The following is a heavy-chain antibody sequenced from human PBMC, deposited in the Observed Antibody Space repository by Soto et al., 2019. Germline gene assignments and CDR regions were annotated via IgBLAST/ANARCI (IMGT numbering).Heavy chain of an antibody. D-gene: IGHD2-2*01. J-gene: IGHJ3*02. V-gene: IGHV4-34*01. CDR3: AREALPGEDAFDI. Sequence: QVQLQQWGAGLLRPSETLSLTCAVYGGSFSIYYWTWIRQPPGKGLEWIGEINHSGGTNYNPSLKSRVTISVDKSRNQLSLKLASVTAADTAVYYCAREALPGEDAFDIWGQGTMVTVSS. CDR1: GGSFSIYY. CDR2: INHSGGT.